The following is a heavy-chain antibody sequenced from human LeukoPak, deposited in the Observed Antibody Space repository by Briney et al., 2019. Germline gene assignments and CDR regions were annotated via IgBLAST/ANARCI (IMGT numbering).Heavy chain of an antibody. CDR2: IKQDGSEK. D-gene: IGHD2-15*01. Sequence: SGGSLRLSCAASGFTFSSHWMSWVRQAPGKGLEWVANIKQDGSEKKYVDSVKGRFTISRDNAKNSVYLQMNSLRGEDTAVYYCARDRVGGSNDYWGQGTLVTVSS. CDR1: GFTFSSHW. J-gene: IGHJ4*02. V-gene: IGHV3-7*01. CDR3: ARDRVGGSNDY.